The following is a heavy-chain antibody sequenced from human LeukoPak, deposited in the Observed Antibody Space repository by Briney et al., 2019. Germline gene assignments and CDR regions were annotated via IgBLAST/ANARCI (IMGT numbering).Heavy chain of an antibody. Sequence: PSETLSLTCAVSGGSVTSTNWWPWVRQPPGKGLEWIGEVHLDGRTNYNPSLTGRLTLSVDLYENHISLKLTSVTAADTAVYYCAREGGFYRPLDYLGQGTLVTVSS. J-gene: IGHJ4*02. CDR1: GGSVTSTNW. D-gene: IGHD3-3*01. CDR2: VHLDGRT. V-gene: IGHV4-4*02. CDR3: AREGGFYRPLDY.